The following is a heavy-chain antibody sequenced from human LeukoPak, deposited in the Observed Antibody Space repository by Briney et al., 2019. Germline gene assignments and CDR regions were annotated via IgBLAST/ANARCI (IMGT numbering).Heavy chain of an antibody. CDR1: GGSVSSYY. CDR3: ARTHPELYFFDY. CDR2: VYYSGYT. J-gene: IGHJ4*02. D-gene: IGHD1-14*01. Sequence: PSETLSLTCTVSGGSVSSYYWSWIRQPPGEGLDWIGYVYYSGYTDYNPSLKSRVTISVDTSKNRFSLKLSSVTATDTAVYYCARTHPELYFFDYWGQGALVTVSS. V-gene: IGHV4-59*02.